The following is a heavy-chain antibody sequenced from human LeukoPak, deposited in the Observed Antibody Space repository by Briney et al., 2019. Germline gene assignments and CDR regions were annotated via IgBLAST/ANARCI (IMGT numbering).Heavy chain of an antibody. D-gene: IGHD1-20*01. V-gene: IGHV3-53*01. Sequence: GGSLRLSCAASGFTVSSNSMSWVRQAPGKGLEWVSFIYSDNTHYSDSVKGRFTISRDNSKNTLYLQMNSLRAEDTAVYYCARQEYNWNENWFDPWGQGTLVTVSS. CDR2: IYSDNT. CDR3: ARQEYNWNENWFDP. CDR1: GFTVSSNS. J-gene: IGHJ5*02.